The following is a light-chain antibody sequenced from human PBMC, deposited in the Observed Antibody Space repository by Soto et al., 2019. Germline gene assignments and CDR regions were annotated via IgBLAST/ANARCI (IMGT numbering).Light chain of an antibody. CDR2: AAS. V-gene: IGKV1-9*01. CDR1: QDIAIY. CDR3: QQLRMYPST. Sequence: IQLTQSPSSLSASVGDRVTITCRASQDIAIYLAWYQQKPGEAPKLLIYAASTLYGGVPSRFSGSGSGTDFAHTITSLQAEDFATYYCQQLRMYPSTVGGGTKVAIK. J-gene: IGKJ4*01.